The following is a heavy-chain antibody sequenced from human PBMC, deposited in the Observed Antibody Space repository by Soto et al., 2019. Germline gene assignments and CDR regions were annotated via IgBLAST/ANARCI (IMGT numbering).Heavy chain of an antibody. CDR2: INHSGST. CDR3: ARAANYYDFWSGYYGSLGYFDH. V-gene: IGHV4-34*01. Sequence: QVQLQQWGAGLLKPSETLSLTCAVYGGSFSGYYWSWIRQPPGKGLEWIGEINHSGSTNYNPSLKSRVTISVDTSKNQFSLKLSSVTAADTAVYYCARAANYYDFWSGYYGSLGYFDHWGQGTLVTVSS. J-gene: IGHJ4*02. CDR1: GGSFSGYY. D-gene: IGHD3-3*01.